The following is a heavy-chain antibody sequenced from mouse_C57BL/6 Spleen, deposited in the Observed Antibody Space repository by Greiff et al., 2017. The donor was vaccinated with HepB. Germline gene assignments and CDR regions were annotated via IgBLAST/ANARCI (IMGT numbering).Heavy chain of an antibody. CDR2: IDPEDGDT. V-gene: IGHV14-1*01. J-gene: IGHJ4*01. CDR1: GFNIKDYY. D-gene: IGHD1-1*01. CDR3: TEVVAPYYAMDY. Sequence: VQLKESGAELVRPGASVKLSCTASGFNIKDYYMHWVKQRPEQGLEWIGRIDPEDGDTEYAPKFQGKATMTADTSSNTAYLQLSTLTSEDTAVYYCTEVVAPYYAMDYWGQGTSVTVSS.